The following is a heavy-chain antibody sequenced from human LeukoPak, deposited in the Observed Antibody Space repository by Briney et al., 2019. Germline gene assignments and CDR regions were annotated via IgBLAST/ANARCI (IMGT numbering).Heavy chain of an antibody. CDR3: AGERSLDDYGDSAWDY. Sequence: GASVKVSCKASGGTFSSYAISWVRQAPGQGLEWMGGIIPIFGTANYAQKFQGRVTITADESTSTAYMELSSLRSEDTAVYYCAGERSLDDYGDSAWDYWGQGTLVTVSS. D-gene: IGHD4-17*01. J-gene: IGHJ4*02. V-gene: IGHV1-69*13. CDR2: IIPIFGTA. CDR1: GGTFSSYA.